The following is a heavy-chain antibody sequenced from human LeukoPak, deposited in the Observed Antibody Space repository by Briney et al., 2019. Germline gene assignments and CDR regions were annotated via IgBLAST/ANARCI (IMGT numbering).Heavy chain of an antibody. CDR3: ARRIDGYKAFDY. CDR2: IYPGDSDT. Sequence: GESLKVSCKGSGYSFSAYWIAWVRQMPGRGLEWMGIIYPGDSDTRYSPSFQGQVIISVDKSISTAYLQWRSLKASDTAKYYCARRIDGYKAFDYWGQGTQVIVSS. V-gene: IGHV5-51*01. D-gene: IGHD5-24*01. J-gene: IGHJ4*02. CDR1: GYSFSAYW.